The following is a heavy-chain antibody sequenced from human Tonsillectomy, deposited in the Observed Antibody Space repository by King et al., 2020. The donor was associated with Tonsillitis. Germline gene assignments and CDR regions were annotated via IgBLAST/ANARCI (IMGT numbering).Heavy chain of an antibody. CDR2: IIPIFGTA. J-gene: IGHJ4*02. V-gene: IGHV1-69*12. D-gene: IGHD3-16*01. CDR3: ARGSDDYLWGSPGY. Sequence: QLVQSGAEVKKPGSSVKVSCKASGGTFNSYAISWVRQAPGQGLEWIGGIIPIFGTANYAQKFQGRVTITADESTSTAYMELSSLRSEDTAVYYCARGSDDYLWGSPGYWGQGTLVTVSS. CDR1: GGTFNSYA.